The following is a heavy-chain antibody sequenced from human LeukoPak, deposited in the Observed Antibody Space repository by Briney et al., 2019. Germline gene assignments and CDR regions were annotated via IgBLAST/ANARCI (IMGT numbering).Heavy chain of an antibody. CDR2: IDPTDSYT. CDR1: GYSFTSYW. Sequence: GASLQISCKGSGYSFTSYWIIWVRQMPGKDLEWMARIDPTDSYTNYSPSFQGHVTISADTSISTAYLQWSSLKASDTAMYYCARGPSGLDVWGQGTPVTVSS. J-gene: IGHJ6*02. V-gene: IGHV5-10-1*01. CDR3: ARGPSGLDV.